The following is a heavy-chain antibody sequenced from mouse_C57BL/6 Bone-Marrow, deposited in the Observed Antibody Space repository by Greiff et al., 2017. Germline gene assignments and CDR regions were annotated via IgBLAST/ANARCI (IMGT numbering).Heavy chain of an antibody. CDR2: IRNKANGYTT. V-gene: IGHV7-3*01. D-gene: IGHD2-3*01. CDR3: VRYNVVANIYDGFYCDDMDY. Sequence: DVKLVESGGGLVQPGGSLSLSCAASGFTFTDYYMSWVRQPPGKALEWLGFIRNKANGYTTEYSASVKGRFTISRDNSQSSLYLQMNALRAEDSATYYSVRYNVVANIYDGFYCDDMDYWGQGTTLTVSS. J-gene: IGHJ4*01. CDR1: GFTFTDYY.